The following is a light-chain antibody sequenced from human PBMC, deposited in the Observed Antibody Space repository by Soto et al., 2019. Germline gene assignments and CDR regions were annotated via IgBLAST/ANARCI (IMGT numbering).Light chain of an antibody. V-gene: IGLV2-14*01. CDR3: ISYTGSSTLV. CDR2: DVS. Sequence: QSALTQPASVSGSPGQSITISCTGTSSDVGAYNYVSWYQQHPGKAPKLMIFDVSNRPSGVSNRFSGSKSGNTASLTISGLQAEDETHYYCISYTGSSTLVFGGGTKLTV. CDR1: SSDVGAYNY. J-gene: IGLJ2*01.